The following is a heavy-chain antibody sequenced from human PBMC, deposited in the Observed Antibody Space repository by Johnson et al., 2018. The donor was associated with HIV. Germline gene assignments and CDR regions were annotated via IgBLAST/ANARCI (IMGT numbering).Heavy chain of an antibody. V-gene: IGHV3-66*03. Sequence: VQLVESGGGLIQPGGSLRLSCAASGFTVSSNYMTWVRQAPGKGLEWVANIKQAGSKIYHADSVKGRFTISRDNSKNTLYLQMNSLRVEDTAMYYCARGPILEWLSGDGFDMWGQGTMVTV. CDR2: IKQAGSKI. CDR3: ARGPILEWLSGDGFDM. J-gene: IGHJ3*02. D-gene: IGHD3-3*01. CDR1: GFTVSSNY.